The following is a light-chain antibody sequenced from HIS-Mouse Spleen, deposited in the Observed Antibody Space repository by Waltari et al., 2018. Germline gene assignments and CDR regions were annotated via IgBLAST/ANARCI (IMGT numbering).Light chain of an antibody. CDR3: CSYAGSSTFGV. J-gene: IGLJ2*01. CDR1: SSYVGSYNL. Sequence: QSALTQPASVSVSPGQSITIPCTGTSSYVGSYNLVPWYQQHPGKAPKLMIYEGSKRPSGVSNRFSGSKSGNTASLTISGLQAEDEADYYCCSYAGSSTFGVFGGGTKLTVL. CDR2: EGS. V-gene: IGLV2-23*03.